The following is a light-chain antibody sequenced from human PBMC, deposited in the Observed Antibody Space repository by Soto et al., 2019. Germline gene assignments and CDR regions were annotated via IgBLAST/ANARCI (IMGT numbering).Light chain of an antibody. J-gene: IGKJ5*01. CDR3: QQSYSTLPIT. V-gene: IGKV1-39*01. CDR1: QSISGY. Sequence: DIQITQSPSSLSASVGDRVTITCRTSQSISGYLNWYRHKPGKAPTLLIYAASTLQSGVPSRFSGSGSGTDFTLTISNLQPEDFATYYCQQSYSTLPITFGQGKRGRL. CDR2: AAS.